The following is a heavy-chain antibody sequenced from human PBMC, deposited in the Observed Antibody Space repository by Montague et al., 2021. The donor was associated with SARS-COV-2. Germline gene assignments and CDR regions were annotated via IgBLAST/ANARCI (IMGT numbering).Heavy chain of an antibody. V-gene: IGHV4-59*01. J-gene: IGHJ6*02. CDR2: IYYSGST. CDR3: ARLLRSCSNGVCRTYYYYAMDV. CDR1: GGSISGYY. D-gene: IGHD2-8*01. Sequence: SETLSLTCTVSGGSISGYYWSWIRQSPGKGLEWIGYIYYSGSTKYNPFLESRVTVSVDRSKNQGSLKLSSVTPADTAVYFCARLLRSCSNGVCRTYYYYAMDVWGQGTTVTVSS.